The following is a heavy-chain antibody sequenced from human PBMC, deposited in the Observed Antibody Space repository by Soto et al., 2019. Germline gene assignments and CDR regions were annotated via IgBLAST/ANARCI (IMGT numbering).Heavy chain of an antibody. CDR2: IYPGDSDT. CDR3: ARHPPQNNGWYDV. D-gene: IGHD6-19*01. Sequence: GESLKISCQGSGYTFANYWIVWVRQMPGKGREWIGMIYPGDSDTRYSPSFQGQVTISVDNSINTAYLQWDTLKASDSANYYCARHPPQNNGWYDVWGQGSLVTSPQ. J-gene: IGHJ4*02. CDR1: GYTFANYW. V-gene: IGHV5-51*01.